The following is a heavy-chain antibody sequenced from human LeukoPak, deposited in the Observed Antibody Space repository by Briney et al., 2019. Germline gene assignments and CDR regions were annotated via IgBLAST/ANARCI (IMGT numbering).Heavy chain of an antibody. CDR2: ISGSSFVI. CDR1: GFTFNSYS. D-gene: IGHD2-21*02. V-gene: IGHV3-48*04. CDR3: ARGLSIDY. Sequence: PAGSLRLSCAASGFTFNSYSMNWVRQAPGKGLEWLSYISGSSFVIYYADSVKGRFTISRDNAKTSLYLQMDSLRAEDTAVYYCARGLSIDYWGQGTLVTVSS. J-gene: IGHJ4*02.